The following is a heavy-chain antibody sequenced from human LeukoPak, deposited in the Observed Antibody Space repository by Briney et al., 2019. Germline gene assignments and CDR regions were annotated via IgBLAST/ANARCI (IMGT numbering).Heavy chain of an antibody. Sequence: ASVKVSCKASGYTFTGYYMHWVRQAPGQGLEWMGWINPNSGGTNYAQKFQGRVTMTRDTSISTAYMELSRLRSDDTAVYYCAREGGELSFSYYFDYWGQGTLVTVSS. V-gene: IGHV1-2*02. J-gene: IGHJ4*02. D-gene: IGHD3-16*02. CDR3: AREGGELSFSYYFDY. CDR2: INPNSGGT. CDR1: GYTFTGYY.